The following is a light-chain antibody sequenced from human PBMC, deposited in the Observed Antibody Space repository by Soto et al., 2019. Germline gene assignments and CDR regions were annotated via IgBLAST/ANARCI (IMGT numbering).Light chain of an antibody. CDR1: QGIGNN. Sequence: DIQMTQSPSSLSASVGDRVTITCRASQGIGNNFGWYQQKPGKVPKRLIFAASSLQTGVPPRFSGSGSGTEFTLTIGSLQPEDLATYYCLHHDSYPRTFGQGTKLEIK. J-gene: IGKJ2*01. V-gene: IGKV1-17*01. CDR3: LHHDSYPRT. CDR2: AAS.